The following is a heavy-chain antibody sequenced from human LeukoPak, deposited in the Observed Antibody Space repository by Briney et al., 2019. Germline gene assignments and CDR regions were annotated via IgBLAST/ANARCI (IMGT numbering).Heavy chain of an antibody. J-gene: IGHJ6*02. CDR3: ARDPVWFGELTYYYYDMDV. CDR2: IYSGGST. Sequence: GGSLRLSCAASGLTVSNNYMSWVRQAPGKGLGWVSVIYSGGSTYYADSVKGRFTISRDNSQSTLYLQMNSLRTEDTAVYYCARDPVWFGELTYYYYDMDVWGQGTTVTVSS. CDR1: GLTVSNNY. D-gene: IGHD3-10*01. V-gene: IGHV3-66*02.